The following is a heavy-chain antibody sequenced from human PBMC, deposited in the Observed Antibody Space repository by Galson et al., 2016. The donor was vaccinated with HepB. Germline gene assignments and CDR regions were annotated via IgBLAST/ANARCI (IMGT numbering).Heavy chain of an antibody. CDR3: AKGSNYYDSSAYYYYYFDY. CDR1: GLTFRTYA. V-gene: IGHV3-23*01. Sequence: LRLSCAASGLTFRTYAMSWVRQAPGKGLEWVSGISGSGDRTYFADSVKGRFTISRDNSKNTLYLQMNSLRAEDTAVYYCAKGSNYYDSSAYYYYYFDYWGQGTLVTVSS. D-gene: IGHD3-22*01. J-gene: IGHJ4*02. CDR2: ISGSGDRT.